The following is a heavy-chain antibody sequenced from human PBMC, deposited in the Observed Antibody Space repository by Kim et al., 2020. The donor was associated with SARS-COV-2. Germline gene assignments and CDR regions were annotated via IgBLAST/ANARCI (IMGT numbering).Heavy chain of an antibody. CDR3: ARDGVVGALGY. J-gene: IGHJ4*02. D-gene: IGHD1-26*01. CDR2: T. Sequence: TNYAQKLQGRVTMTTDTSTSTAYMELRSLRSDDTAVYYCARDGVVGALGYWGQGPLVTVSS. V-gene: IGHV1-18*01.